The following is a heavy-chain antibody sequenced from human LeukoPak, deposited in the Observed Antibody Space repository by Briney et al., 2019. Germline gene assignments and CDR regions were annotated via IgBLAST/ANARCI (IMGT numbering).Heavy chain of an antibody. D-gene: IGHD2-8*02. CDR3: ARDGTGFDY. CDR1: GFTFSRDW. Sequence: PGGSLRLSCVASGFTFSRDWMSWVRQPPGKGLEWVASVKQDGIETQYVDSVKGRFTISRDNAKNSVYLQMNSLRVEDTAVYYCARDGTGFDYWGQGILVTVSS. J-gene: IGHJ4*02. V-gene: IGHV3-7*01. CDR2: VKQDGIET.